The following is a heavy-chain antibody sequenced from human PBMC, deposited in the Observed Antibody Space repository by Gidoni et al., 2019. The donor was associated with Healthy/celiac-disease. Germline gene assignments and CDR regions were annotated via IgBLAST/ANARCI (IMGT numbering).Heavy chain of an antibody. CDR3: ARDQGYYDSSGYGAFDI. Sequence: EVQLVESGGGLVQPGGSLRLSCAASGFTVSSNYMSWVRQAPGKGLEWVSVIYSGGSTYYADSVKGRFTISRDNSKNTLYLQMNSLRAEDTAVYYCARDQGYYDSSGYGAFDIWGQGTMVTVSS. V-gene: IGHV3-66*01. CDR1: GFTVSSNY. CDR2: IYSGGST. D-gene: IGHD3-22*01. J-gene: IGHJ3*02.